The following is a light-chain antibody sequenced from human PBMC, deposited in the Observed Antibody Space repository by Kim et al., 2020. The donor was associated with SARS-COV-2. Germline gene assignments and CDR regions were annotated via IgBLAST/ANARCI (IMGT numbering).Light chain of an antibody. V-gene: IGKV1-5*03. J-gene: IGKJ4*01. CDR1: ESIDKW. CDR2: EAS. CDR3: QQYTFYPLT. Sequence: DIQMTQSPSTLSASVGDRVTITCRASESIDKWLAWYQQKPGKAPKLLIFEASVLASGVPSRFSGSGSWTEFTLTISSLQPHDFATYFCQQYTFYPLTSGGGTKVDIK.